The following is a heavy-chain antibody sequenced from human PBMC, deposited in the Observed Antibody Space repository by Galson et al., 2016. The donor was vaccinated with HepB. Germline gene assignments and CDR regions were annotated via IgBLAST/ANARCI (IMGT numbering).Heavy chain of an antibody. Sequence: SVKLSCKASGYIFTSYYLHWIRQAPGQGPEWMGEINADAANTIFAQKFQGRITMTRDTSTNTVHMELNRLKSDDTAIYYCAKDRGYGYFPDFWGQGTLVTVST. D-gene: IGHD5-18*01. J-gene: IGHJ4*02. CDR2: INADAANT. V-gene: IGHV1-46*01. CDR1: GYIFTSYY. CDR3: AKDRGYGYFPDF.